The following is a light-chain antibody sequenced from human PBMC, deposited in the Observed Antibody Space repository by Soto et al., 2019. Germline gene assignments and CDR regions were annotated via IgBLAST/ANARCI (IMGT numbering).Light chain of an antibody. CDR3: QQYDNLLVTYT. J-gene: IGKJ2*01. CDR1: QDISNY. Sequence: DIQMTQSPSSLSASVGDRVTITCQASQDISNYLNWYQQKPGKAPKLLIYDASNLETGVPSRFSGSGSGTDFTFTISSLQPEDIATYYCQQYDNLLVTYTCGQGTKLEIK. CDR2: DAS. V-gene: IGKV1-33*01.